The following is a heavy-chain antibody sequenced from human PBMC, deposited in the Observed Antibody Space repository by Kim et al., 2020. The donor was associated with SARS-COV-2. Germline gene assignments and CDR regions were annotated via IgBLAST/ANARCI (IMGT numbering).Heavy chain of an antibody. CDR2: IIPIFGTA. Sequence: SVKVSCKASGGTFSSYAISWVRQAPGQGLEWMGGIIPIFGTANYAQKFQGRVTITADESTSTAYMELSSLRSEDTAVYYCARDGIAVVPAAIPSDAFDIWGQGTMVTVSS. D-gene: IGHD2-2*02. V-gene: IGHV1-69*13. CDR1: GGTFSSYA. J-gene: IGHJ3*02. CDR3: ARDGIAVVPAAIPSDAFDI.